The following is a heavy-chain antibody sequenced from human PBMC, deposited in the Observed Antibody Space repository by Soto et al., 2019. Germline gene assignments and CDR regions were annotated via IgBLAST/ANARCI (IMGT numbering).Heavy chain of an antibody. CDR1: GGSFSGYY. D-gene: IGHD1-1*01. CDR3: ARTLPTPRWLQPGTTVIDP. CDR2: INHSGST. V-gene: IGHV4-34*01. Sequence: QVQLQQWGAGLLKPSETLSLTCAVYGGSFSGYYWSWIRQPPRKGLEWIGEINHSGSTNDNPSLKGRVTISVDTSKNQFSMKLSSVTAAETAVYYCARTLPTPRWLQPGTTVIDPWGQGTLVTVSS. J-gene: IGHJ5*02.